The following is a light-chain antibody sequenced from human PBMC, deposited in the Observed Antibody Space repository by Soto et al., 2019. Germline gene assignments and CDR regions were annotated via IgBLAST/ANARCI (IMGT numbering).Light chain of an antibody. CDR2: AAS. Sequence: DIDMTQAPSSLSASVGDRVTITCRAGQDVVNYLNWYQQKPGKAPRLLIYAASSLQSGVPSRFSGSGSGTEFTLTISSLQPDDVATYYCQQYNSYSCTFGQGTKVDIK. V-gene: IGKV1-16*01. CDR1: QDVVNY. J-gene: IGKJ1*01. CDR3: QQYNSYSCT.